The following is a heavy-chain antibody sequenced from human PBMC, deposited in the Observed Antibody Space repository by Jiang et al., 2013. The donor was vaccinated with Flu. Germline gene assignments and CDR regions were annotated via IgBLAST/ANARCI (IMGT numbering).Heavy chain of an antibody. V-gene: IGHV4-59*01. CDR2: IYYSGST. Sequence: TVSGGSISSYYWSWIRQPPGKGLEWIGYIYYSGSTNYNPSLKSRVTISVDTSKNQFSLKLSSVTAADTAVYYCARWTTVTTLRAFDIWGQGTMVTVSS. J-gene: IGHJ3*02. CDR1: GGSISSYY. CDR3: ARWTTVTTLRAFDI. D-gene: IGHD4-17*01.